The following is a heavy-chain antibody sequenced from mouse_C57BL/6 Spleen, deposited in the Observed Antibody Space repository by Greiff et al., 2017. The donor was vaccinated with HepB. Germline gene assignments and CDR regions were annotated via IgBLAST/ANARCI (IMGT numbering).Heavy chain of an antibody. D-gene: IGHD1-1*01. CDR3: TREDYGSSYDAY. CDR2: ISSGGDYI. Sequence: EVKLVESGEGLVKPGGSLKLSCAASGFTFSSYAMSWVRQTPEKRLEWVAYISSGGDYIYYADTVKGRFTISRDNARNTLYLQMSSLKSEDTAMYYCTREDYGSSYDAYWGQGTLVTVSA. CDR1: GFTFSSYA. V-gene: IGHV5-9-1*02. J-gene: IGHJ3*01.